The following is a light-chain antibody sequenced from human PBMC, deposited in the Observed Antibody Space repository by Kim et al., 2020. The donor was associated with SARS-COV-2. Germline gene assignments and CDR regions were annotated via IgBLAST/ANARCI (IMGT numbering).Light chain of an antibody. CDR1: SSDIGGHSY. J-gene: IGLJ3*02. CDR2: GVT. CDR3: GSYRTTYTWV. V-gene: IGLV2-14*03. Sequence: QSALTQPASVSGSPGQSITISCTGTSSDIGGHSYVSWYQQHPGEAPKLIIYGVTNRPSGVSNRFSGSKSGNTASLTISGLQAEDEADYYCGSYRTTYTWVFGGGTKVTVL.